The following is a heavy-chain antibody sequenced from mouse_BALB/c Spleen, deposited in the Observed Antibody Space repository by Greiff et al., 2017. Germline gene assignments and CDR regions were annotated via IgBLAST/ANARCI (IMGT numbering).Heavy chain of an antibody. J-gene: IGHJ1*01. V-gene: IGHV3-2*02. Sequence: EVMLVESGPGLVKPSQSLSLTCTVTGYSITSDYAWNWIRQFPGNKLEWMGYISYSGSTSYNPSLKSRISITRDTSKNQFFLQLNSVTTEDTATYYCARRGTVVPDVWGAGTTVTVSS. CDR3: ARRGTVVPDV. CDR2: ISYSGST. D-gene: IGHD1-1*01. CDR1: GYSITSDYA.